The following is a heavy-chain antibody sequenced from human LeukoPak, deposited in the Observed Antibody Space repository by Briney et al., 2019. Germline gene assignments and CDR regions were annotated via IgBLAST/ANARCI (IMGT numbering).Heavy chain of an antibody. D-gene: IGHD3-10*02. CDR2: IYYDGTT. CDR1: GGSISTYY. CDR3: AKKMFSIDHGFDV. Sequence: PSETLSLTCTVSGGSISTYYWSWIRQPPGKGLEWIAYIYYDGTTNYNPSLKSRVTISLDTSNNHFSLNLTSLTAADTAVYYCAKKMFSIDHGFDVWGQGTVVTVSS. J-gene: IGHJ3*01. V-gene: IGHV4-59*01.